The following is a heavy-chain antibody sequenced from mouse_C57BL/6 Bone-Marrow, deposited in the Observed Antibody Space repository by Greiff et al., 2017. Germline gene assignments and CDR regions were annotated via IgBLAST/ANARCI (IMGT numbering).Heavy chain of an antibody. J-gene: IGHJ1*03. Sequence: QVQLQQSGAELVKPGASVKMSCKASGYTFTSYWITWVKQRPGQGLEWIGDIYPGSGSTNYNEKFKSKATLTVDTSSRTAYMQLSSLTSEDSAVYYCARPYYSNYWYFDVGGTGTTVTVSA. CDR2: IYPGSGST. CDR3: ARPYYSNYWYFDV. CDR1: GYTFTSYW. V-gene: IGHV1-55*01. D-gene: IGHD2-5*01.